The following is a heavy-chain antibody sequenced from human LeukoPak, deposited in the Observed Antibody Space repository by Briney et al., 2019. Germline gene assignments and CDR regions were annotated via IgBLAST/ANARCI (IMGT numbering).Heavy chain of an antibody. CDR1: GFTFDDYA. D-gene: IGHD6-13*01. J-gene: IGHJ4*02. V-gene: IGHV3-43*02. CDR2: ISGDGGSI. Sequence: GGSLRLSCAASGFTFDDYAIYWVRQGPGKGLEWVSLISGDGGSIYYADSVKGRFTTSRDNSKNSLYLQMNSLRTEDTALYYCAKEDYSSSWYALDYWGQGTLVTVSS. CDR3: AKEDYSSSWYALDY.